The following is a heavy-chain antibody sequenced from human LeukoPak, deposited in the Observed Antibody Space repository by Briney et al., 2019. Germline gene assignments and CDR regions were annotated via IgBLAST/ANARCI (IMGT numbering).Heavy chain of an antibody. D-gene: IGHD3-3*01. V-gene: IGHV4-59*08. CDR2: IYYSGST. Sequence: SETLSLTCTVSGGSITGYYWSWIRQPPGKGLEWIGYIYYSGSTSYNPSLKSRVTISLDTSKNQFSLKLRSVTAANTAVYYCARPNYDFWSSLGYYYYMDVWGKGTTVTVSS. CDR3: ARPNYDFWSSLGYYYYMDV. CDR1: GGSITGYY. J-gene: IGHJ6*03.